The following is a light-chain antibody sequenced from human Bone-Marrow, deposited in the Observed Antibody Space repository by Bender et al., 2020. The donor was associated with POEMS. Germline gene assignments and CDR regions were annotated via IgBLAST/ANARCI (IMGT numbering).Light chain of an antibody. J-gene: IGLJ3*02. CDR1: SSNIGTNP. CDR3: AAWEDSLNGWV. V-gene: IGLV1-44*01. Sequence: QSVLTQPSSASGTPGQRVTISCSGSSSNIGTNPVNWYQQLPGTAPKLLIYINNQRPSGVPDRFSGSKSGTSASVAMRSLRARGEADDYYAAWEDSLNGWVFGGGTKLTVL. CDR2: INN.